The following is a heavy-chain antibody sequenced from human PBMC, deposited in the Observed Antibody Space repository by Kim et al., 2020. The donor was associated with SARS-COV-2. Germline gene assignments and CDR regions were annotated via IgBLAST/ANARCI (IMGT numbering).Heavy chain of an antibody. D-gene: IGHD3-10*01. Sequence: GRSLRLSCAASGFTFSSYGMHWVRQAPGKGLEWVAVISYDGSNKYYADSVKGRFTISRDNSKNTLYLQMNSLRAEDTAVYYCARDYGSGSYFDYWGQGTLVTVSS. CDR1: GFTFSSYG. V-gene: IGHV3-33*05. J-gene: IGHJ4*02. CDR3: ARDYGSGSYFDY. CDR2: ISYDGSNK.